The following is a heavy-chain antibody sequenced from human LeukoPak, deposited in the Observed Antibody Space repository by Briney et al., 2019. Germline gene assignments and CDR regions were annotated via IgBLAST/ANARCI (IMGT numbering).Heavy chain of an antibody. CDR2: IYPGDFDT. V-gene: IGHV5-51*01. D-gene: IGHD2-15*01. J-gene: IGHJ4*02. CDR1: GYSFTNYW. CDR3: ARRSECSGGSCYLGQVGY. Sequence: GESLKISCKGSGYSFTNYWIGWMRQMPGKGLGWRGIIYPGDFDTRYKPSFQGQFTISADKSITTAYLQWSSLKASDTAMYYCARRSECSGGSCYLGQVGYWGQGTMVTVSS.